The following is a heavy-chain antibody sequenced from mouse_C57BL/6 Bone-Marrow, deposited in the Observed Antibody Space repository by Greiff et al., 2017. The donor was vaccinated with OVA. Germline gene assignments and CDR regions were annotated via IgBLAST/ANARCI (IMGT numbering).Heavy chain of an antibody. Sequence: EVKLVESGGGLVQPKGSLKLSCAASGFSFNTYAMNWVRQAPGKGLEWVARIRSKSNNYATYYADSVKDRFTISRDDSESMLYLQMNNLKTEDTAMYYGVRQDYYGSAWFAYWGQGTLVTASA. CDR2: IRSKSNNYAT. V-gene: IGHV10-1*01. CDR3: VRQDYYGSAWFAY. D-gene: IGHD1-1*01. CDR1: GFSFNTYA. J-gene: IGHJ3*01.